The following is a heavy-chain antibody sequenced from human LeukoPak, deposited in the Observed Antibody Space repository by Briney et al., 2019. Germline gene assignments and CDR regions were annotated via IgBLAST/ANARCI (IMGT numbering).Heavy chain of an antibody. CDR3: ARDPKRNWFDP. J-gene: IGHJ5*02. CDR2: IYYSGST. V-gene: IGHV4-39*07. CDR1: GGSISSSSYY. Sequence: PSETLSPTCTVSGGSISSSSYYWGWIRQPPGKGLEWIGSIYYSGSTYYNPSLKSRVTISVDTSKNQFSLKLSSVTAADTAVYYCARDPKRNWFDPWGQGTLVTVSS.